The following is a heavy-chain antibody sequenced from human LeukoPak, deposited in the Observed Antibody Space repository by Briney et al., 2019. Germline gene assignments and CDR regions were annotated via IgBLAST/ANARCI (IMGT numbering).Heavy chain of an antibody. D-gene: IGHD6-13*01. CDR1: GFTFSSYE. V-gene: IGHV3-48*03. J-gene: IGHJ4*02. CDR3: ARKGSSSWYGGGWAY. Sequence: GGSLRLSCAASGFTFSSYEMNWVRQAPGKGLEWVSYISSSGSTIYYADSVKGRFTISRDNAKNSLYLQMNSLRAEDTAVYYCARKGSSSWYGGGWAYWGQGVLVTVSS. CDR2: ISSSGSTI.